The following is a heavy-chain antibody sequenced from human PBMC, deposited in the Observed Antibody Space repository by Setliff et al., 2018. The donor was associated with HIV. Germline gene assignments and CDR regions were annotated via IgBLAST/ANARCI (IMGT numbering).Heavy chain of an antibody. J-gene: IGHJ3*01. CDR2: IYTSGST. D-gene: IGHD1-1*01. Sequence: SETLSLTCTVSGGSITSFYWNWIRQPAGRGLEWIGRIYTSGSTNNSPSLKSRVSMSVDTSRNQLSLRLTSVTAADTAVYFCARTTILQESFDLWGQGTMVTVSS. V-gene: IGHV4-4*07. CDR1: GGSITSFY. CDR3: ARTTILQESFDL.